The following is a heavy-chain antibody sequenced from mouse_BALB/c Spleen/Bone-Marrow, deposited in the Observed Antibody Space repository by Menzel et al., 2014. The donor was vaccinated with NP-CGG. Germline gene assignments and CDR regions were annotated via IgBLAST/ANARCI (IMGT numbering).Heavy chain of an antibody. D-gene: IGHD3-2*01. Sequence: VQLQQSGAELVKLGASVKLSCKPSGYTFTSYWIQWVKQRPGQGLGWIGEIFPGTGTTYYNEKFKGKATLTIDTSSSTAYMQLSSLTSEDSAVYFCASRDSSGYVPDYWGQGTTLTVSS. CDR3: ASRDSSGYVPDY. V-gene: IGHV1S132*01. CDR1: GYTFTSYW. CDR2: IFPGTGTT. J-gene: IGHJ2*01.